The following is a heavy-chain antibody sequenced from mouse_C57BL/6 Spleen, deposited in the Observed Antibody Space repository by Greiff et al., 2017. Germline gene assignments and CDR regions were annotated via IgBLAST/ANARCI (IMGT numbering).Heavy chain of an antibody. Sequence: QVQLQQPGAELVKPGASVQLSCKASGYTFTSYWMHWVKQRPGQGLEWIGMIHPNSGSTNYNEKFKSKATLTVDKSSSTAYMQLSSLTSEDSAVXYWERDGCDHDPFAYWGQGTLVTVSA. CDR2: IHPNSGST. CDR1: GYTFTSYW. V-gene: IGHV1-64*01. D-gene: IGHD2-4*01. CDR3: ERDGCDHDPFAY. J-gene: IGHJ3*01.